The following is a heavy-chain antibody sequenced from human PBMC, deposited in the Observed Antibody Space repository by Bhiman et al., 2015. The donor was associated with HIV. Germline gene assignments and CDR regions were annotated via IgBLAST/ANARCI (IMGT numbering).Heavy chain of an antibody. CDR3: ARGWYSGS. CDR1: GFTFSSHE. D-gene: IGHD1-26*01. Sequence: EVQLVQSGGGLVQPGGCLRLSCAASGFTFSSHEMNWVRQAPGKGLEWVSYISSSGNSIYYTDSVKGRFTISRDNAKNSLYLQMNSLRVEDTAVYYCARGWYSGSWGQGTLVTVSS. CDR2: ISSSGNSI. J-gene: IGHJ4*02. V-gene: IGHV3-48*03.